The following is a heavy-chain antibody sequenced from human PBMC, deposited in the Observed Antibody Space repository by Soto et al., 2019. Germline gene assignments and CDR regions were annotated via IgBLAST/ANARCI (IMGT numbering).Heavy chain of an antibody. V-gene: IGHV5-10-1*01. Sequence: PGESLKISCKASGYSFTTYWINWVRQLPGKGLEWMGRIDPRDSNTNYSPSFQGHVTISADKSISTAYLQWSSLKASDTAMYYCARNAQYSSSCPSCLDVWGQGTPVIVSS. CDR3: ARNAQYSSSCPSCLDV. J-gene: IGHJ6*02. D-gene: IGHD6-13*01. CDR1: GYSFTTYW. CDR2: IDPRDSNT.